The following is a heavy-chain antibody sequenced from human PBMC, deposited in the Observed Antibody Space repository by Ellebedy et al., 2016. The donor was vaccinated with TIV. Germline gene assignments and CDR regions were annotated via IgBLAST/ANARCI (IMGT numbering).Heavy chain of an antibody. CDR2: IRSNNDGGAT. Sequence: GESLKISCAASGLTFSSHAMSWVRPAPGKGLDWVGLIRSNNDGGATDYGSPVKGRFNISRDDSKNTLYLQMSSLKSDDTAVYYCVTTYYHDGSSYYPFYFDYWGQGTLVTVSS. J-gene: IGHJ4*02. CDR1: GLTFSSHA. CDR3: VTTYYHDGSSYYPFYFDY. V-gene: IGHV3-15*01. D-gene: IGHD3-10*01.